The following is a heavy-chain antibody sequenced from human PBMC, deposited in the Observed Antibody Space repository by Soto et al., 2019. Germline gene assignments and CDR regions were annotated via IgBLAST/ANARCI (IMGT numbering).Heavy chain of an antibody. CDR1: GGSIKSDYY. V-gene: IGHV4-30-4*01. Sequence: QLQLKESGPRLVKPSQTLSLTCTVSGGSIKSDYYWAWVRQFPGGGLQWMGYKYYSAATDSDPSLERRVSFSVDMSKNQFSLSLTSVTVADTAVYYCARGRPNYFYYGLDVWGQGIPVTVSS. CDR2: KYYSAAT. CDR3: ARGRPNYFYYGLDV. J-gene: IGHJ6*02.